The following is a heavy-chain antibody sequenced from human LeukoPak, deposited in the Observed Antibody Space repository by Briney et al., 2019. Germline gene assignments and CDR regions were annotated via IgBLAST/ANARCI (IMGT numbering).Heavy chain of an antibody. V-gene: IGHV3-53*01. CDR3: ARDQATMIRNGFDV. CDR2: VYGGGKT. CDR1: GFTVSSNY. J-gene: IGHJ6*02. Sequence: GGSLRLSCAASGFTVSSNYMNWVRQAPGKGLEWVSVVYGGGKTYYADSVKGRFTLSRDNSKNMLFLQMNGLRVEDTAVYYCARDQATMIRNGFDVWGQGTTVTVSS. D-gene: IGHD3-10*01.